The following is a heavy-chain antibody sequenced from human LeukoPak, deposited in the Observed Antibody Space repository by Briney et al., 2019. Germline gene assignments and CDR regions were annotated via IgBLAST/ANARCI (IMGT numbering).Heavy chain of an antibody. V-gene: IGHV3-20*04. CDR2: INWNGGST. D-gene: IGHD2-2*01. CDR3: ARVGLYCSSTSCHRGYFDY. CDR1: GFTFDDYG. J-gene: IGHJ4*02. Sequence: GGSLRLSCAASGFTFDDYGMSWVRQAPGKGLEWVSGINWNGGSTGYADSVKGRFTISRDNAKNSLYLQMNSLRAEDTALYYCARVGLYCSSTSCHRGYFDYWGQGTLVTVSS.